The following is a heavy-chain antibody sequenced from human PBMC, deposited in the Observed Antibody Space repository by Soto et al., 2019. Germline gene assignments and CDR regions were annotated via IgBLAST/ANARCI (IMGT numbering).Heavy chain of an antibody. CDR3: ASLYGSGSYHYYYYYYGMDV. J-gene: IGHJ6*02. V-gene: IGHV4-39*01. D-gene: IGHD3-10*01. Sequence: SETLSLTCTVSGGSISSSSYYWGWIRQPPGKGLEWIGSIYYSGSTYYNPSLKSRVTISVDTSKNQFSLKLSSVTAADTAVYYCASLYGSGSYHYYYYYYGMDVWGQGTTVTVS. CDR2: IYYSGST. CDR1: GGSISSSSYY.